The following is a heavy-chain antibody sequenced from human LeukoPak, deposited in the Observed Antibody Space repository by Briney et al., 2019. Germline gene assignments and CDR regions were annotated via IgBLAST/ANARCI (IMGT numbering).Heavy chain of an antibody. CDR2: IIPIFGTA. CDR3: ARGAYDSSGYHNY. D-gene: IGHD3-22*01. J-gene: IGHJ4*02. Sequence: RASVKVSCKASGGTFSSYAISWVRQAPGQGLEWMGRIIPIFGTANYAQKFQGRVTITTDESTSTAYMELSRLRSEDTAVYYCARGAYDSSGYHNYWGQGTLVTVSS. CDR1: GGTFSSYA. V-gene: IGHV1-69*05.